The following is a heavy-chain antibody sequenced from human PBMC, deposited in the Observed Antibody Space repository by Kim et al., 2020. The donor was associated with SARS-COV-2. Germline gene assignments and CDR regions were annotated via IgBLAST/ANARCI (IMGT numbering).Heavy chain of an antibody. V-gene: IGHV3-23*01. CDR3: AKRSEGVLTTSYYYYYGMDV. CDR2: ISGSGGTT. J-gene: IGHJ6*02. Sequence: GGSLRLSCAASGFTFSSYAMSWVRQAPGKGLEWVSAISGSGGTTYYADSVKGRFTISRDNSKNTLYLQMNSLRAEDTAVYYCAKRSEGVLTTSYYYYYGMDVWGQGTTVTVSS. D-gene: IGHD3-22*01. CDR1: GFTFSSYA.